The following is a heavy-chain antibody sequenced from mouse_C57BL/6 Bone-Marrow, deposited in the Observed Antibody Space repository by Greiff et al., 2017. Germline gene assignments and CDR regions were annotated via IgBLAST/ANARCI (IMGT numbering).Heavy chain of an antibody. CDR2: IHPNSGST. J-gene: IGHJ3*01. Sequence: QVQLQQPGAELVKPGASVKLSCKASGYTFTSYWMHRVKQRPGQGLEWIGMIHPNSGSTNYNEKFKSKATLTVDKSSSTAYMQLSSLTSEDSAVYYCARPLYYYGSSGFAYWGQGTLVTVSA. D-gene: IGHD1-1*01. CDR3: ARPLYYYGSSGFAY. CDR1: GYTFTSYW. V-gene: IGHV1-64*01.